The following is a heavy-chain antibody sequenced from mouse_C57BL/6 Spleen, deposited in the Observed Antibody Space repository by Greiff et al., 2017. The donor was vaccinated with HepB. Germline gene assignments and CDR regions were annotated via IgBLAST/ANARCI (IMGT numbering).Heavy chain of an antibody. J-gene: IGHJ1*03. D-gene: IGHD3-1*01. CDR3: ARDRGGPGYFDV. V-gene: IGHV5-4*01. CDR1: GFTFSSYA. CDR2: ISDGGSYT. Sequence: EVQVVESGGGLVKPGGSLKLSCAASGFTFSSYAMSWVRQTPEKRLEWVATISDGGSYTYYPDNVKGRFTISRDNAKNNLYLQMSHLKSEDTAMYYCARDRGGPGYFDVWGTGTTVTVSS.